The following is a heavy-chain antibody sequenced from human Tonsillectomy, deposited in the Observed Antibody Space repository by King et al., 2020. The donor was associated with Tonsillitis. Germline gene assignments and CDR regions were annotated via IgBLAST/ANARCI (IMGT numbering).Heavy chain of an antibody. CDR2: ISYDGSKK. Sequence: VQLVESGGGVVQPGRSLRLSCAASGFTFSSYAMHWVRQAPGKGLDGVAVISYDGSKKNYADSVKGRFTISRDNSKNTLYLQMNSLRAEDTAVYYCARDLRSDLYGMDVWGQGTTVTVSS. D-gene: IGHD3-3*01. V-gene: IGHV3-30-3*01. CDR3: ARDLRSDLYGMDV. J-gene: IGHJ6*02. CDR1: GFTFSSYA.